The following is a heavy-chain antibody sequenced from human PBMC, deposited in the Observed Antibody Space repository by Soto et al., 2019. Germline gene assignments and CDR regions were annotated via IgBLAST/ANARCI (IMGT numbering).Heavy chain of an antibody. CDR2: VYYSDGT. J-gene: IGHJ6*02. CDR3: ARTAASSWSFFYYGMDV. D-gene: IGHD6-13*01. CDR1: GDSYSISTYS. V-gene: IGHV4-61*01. Sequence: SETLALTCNISGDSYSISTYSWSCIPQSPGKGLEWIGCVYYSDGTNYNPSLKSRVTISLDRSKNQFSLRLTSVTAADTAVYYCARTAASSWSFFYYGMDVWGQGTTVTVSS.